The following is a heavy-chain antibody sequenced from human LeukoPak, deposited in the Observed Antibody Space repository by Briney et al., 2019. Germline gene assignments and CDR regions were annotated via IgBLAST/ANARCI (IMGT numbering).Heavy chain of an antibody. D-gene: IGHD6-13*01. CDR3: ARGAGSSWYSYYYYYYMDV. V-gene: IGHV1-8*01. CDR1: GYTFTSYD. Sequence: ASVKVSCKASGYTFTSYDINWVRQATGQGREWMGWMNPDSGNTGYAQKFQGRVTMTRNTSISTAYMELSSLRSEDTAVYYCARGAGSSWYSYYYYYYMDVWGKGTTVTVSS. J-gene: IGHJ6*03. CDR2: MNPDSGNT.